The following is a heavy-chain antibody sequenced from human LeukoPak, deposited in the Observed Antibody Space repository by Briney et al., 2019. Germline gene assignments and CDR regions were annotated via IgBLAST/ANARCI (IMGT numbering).Heavy chain of an antibody. CDR1: GGSISSYY. D-gene: IGHD6-19*01. CDR3: ARGDGIAVAGTGWFDP. V-gene: IGHV4-59*01. J-gene: IGHJ5*02. Sequence: SETLSLTCTVSGGSISSYYWSWIRQPPGKGLEWIGYIYYSGSTNYNPSLKSRVTISVDTSKNQFSLKLSSVTAAHTAVYYCARGDGIAVAGTGWFDPWGQGTLVTVSS. CDR2: IYYSGST.